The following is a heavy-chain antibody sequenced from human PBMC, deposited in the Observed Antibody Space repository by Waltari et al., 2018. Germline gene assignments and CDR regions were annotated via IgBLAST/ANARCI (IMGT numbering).Heavy chain of an antibody. Sequence: DVQLVESGGGLVQTGGALRLSCTASGFTLRTYRMHWARHGPGRGLMWVSRIDSDGSSTSYEDSVRGRFTISRDNAKNTLYLQMNSVRDEDTAVYYCGRARVQGVKYFDYWGRGTLVTVSS. V-gene: IGHV3-74*01. CDR2: IDSDGSST. CDR1: GFTLRTYR. J-gene: IGHJ4*02. CDR3: GRARVQGVKYFDY. D-gene: IGHD3-10*01.